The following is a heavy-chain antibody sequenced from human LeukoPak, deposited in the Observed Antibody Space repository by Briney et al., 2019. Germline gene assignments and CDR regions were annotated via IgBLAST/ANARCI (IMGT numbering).Heavy chain of an antibody. CDR3: ARSPVVHYYYYMDV. V-gene: IGHV1-18*01. CDR2: ISAYNGNT. J-gene: IGHJ6*03. CDR1: GYTFTSYG. D-gene: IGHD2-21*01. Sequence: ASVKVSCKASGYTFTSYGISWVRQAPGQGLEWMGWISAYNGNTNYAQKLQGRVTMTTDTSTSTAYMELRRLRSDDTAVYYCARSPVVHYYYYMDVWGKGTTVTVSS.